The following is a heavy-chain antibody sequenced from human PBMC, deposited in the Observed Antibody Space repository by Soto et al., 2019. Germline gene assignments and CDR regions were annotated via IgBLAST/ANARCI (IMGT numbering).Heavy chain of an antibody. D-gene: IGHD1-26*01. CDR1: GFTFRLYG. V-gene: IGHV3-30*03. CDR2: VSYDGKNK. CDR3: ARGREVAAVLDS. J-gene: IGHJ1*01. Sequence: QVQLVESGGGVVQPGRSRTLSCVASGFTFRLYGMHWVRQAPGKGLEWVAAVSYDGKNKWYGASVQGRFTISRDNSSLTVFLQMSSLRTEDTAVYYCARGREVAAVLDSWGQGIVVAVSS.